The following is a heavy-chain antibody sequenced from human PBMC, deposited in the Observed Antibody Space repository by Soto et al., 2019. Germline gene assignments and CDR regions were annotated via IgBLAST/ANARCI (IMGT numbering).Heavy chain of an antibody. V-gene: IGHV3-30-3*01. CDR3: ARGIYGDYFDAFDI. D-gene: IGHD4-17*01. J-gene: IGHJ3*02. CDR2: ISYDGSNK. Sequence: QVQLVESGGGVVQPGRSLRLSCAASGFTFSSYAMHWVRQAPGKGLEWVAVISYDGSNKYYADSVKGRFTISRDNSNNTLYLQMNSLRAEDTAVYYCARGIYGDYFDAFDIWGQGTMVTVSS. CDR1: GFTFSSYA.